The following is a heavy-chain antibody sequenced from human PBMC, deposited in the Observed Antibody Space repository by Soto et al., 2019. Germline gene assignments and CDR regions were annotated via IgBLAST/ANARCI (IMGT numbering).Heavy chain of an antibody. CDR1: GFTFSSSA. CDR3: AKGRSYYYYYGVDV. J-gene: IGHJ6*02. V-gene: IGHV3-23*01. Sequence: EVQLLESGGGLVQPGGSLRLSCAASGFTFSSSAMGWVRQARGKGLEWVSDIIDSGGSTYYADSVKGRFTISRDNSKSTLYLQRNSLRAEDTALYYCAKGRSYYYYYGVDVWGQGTTVTVSS. CDR2: IIDSGGST.